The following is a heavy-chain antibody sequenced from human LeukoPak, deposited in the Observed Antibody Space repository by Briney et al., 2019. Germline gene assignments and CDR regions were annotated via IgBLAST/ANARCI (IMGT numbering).Heavy chain of an antibody. Sequence: SETLSLTCAVSGYSISSGYYWGWIRQPPGKGLEWIGSIYHTGTTHYNASLRTRVTISVDTSKNQFSLKLTSVTAADTAVYYCARVLAGSGNYVYWGQGTLVTVSS. V-gene: IGHV4-38-2*01. CDR2: IYHTGTT. D-gene: IGHD3-10*01. CDR3: ARVLAGSGNYVY. J-gene: IGHJ4*02. CDR1: GYSISSGYY.